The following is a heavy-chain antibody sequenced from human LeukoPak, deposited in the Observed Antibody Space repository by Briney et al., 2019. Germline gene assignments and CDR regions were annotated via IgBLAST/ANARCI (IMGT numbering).Heavy chain of an antibody. Sequence: ASVTVSCKVSGYTLTELSMHWVRQAPGKGLEWMGGFDPEDGETIYAQKFQGRVTMTEDTSTDTAYMELSSLRSEDTAVYYCATGSRAVTTSWFDPWGQGTLVTVSS. V-gene: IGHV1-24*01. D-gene: IGHD4-17*01. CDR2: FDPEDGET. J-gene: IGHJ5*02. CDR3: ATGSRAVTTSWFDP. CDR1: GYTLTELS.